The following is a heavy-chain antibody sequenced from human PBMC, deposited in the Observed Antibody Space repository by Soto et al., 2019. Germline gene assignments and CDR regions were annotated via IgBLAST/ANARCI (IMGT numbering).Heavy chain of an antibody. Sequence: GGSLRLSCAASGFTFSSYAMSWVRQAPGKGLEWVSAISGSGGSTYYADSVKGRFTISRDNSKNTLYLQMNSLRAEDTAVDYGAKADRDHEYSNGLYYYDGMDVWGQGTTVTVSS. D-gene: IGHD4-4*01. CDR1: GFTFSSYA. J-gene: IGHJ6*02. V-gene: IGHV3-23*01. CDR2: ISGSGGST. CDR3: AKADRDHEYSNGLYYYDGMDV.